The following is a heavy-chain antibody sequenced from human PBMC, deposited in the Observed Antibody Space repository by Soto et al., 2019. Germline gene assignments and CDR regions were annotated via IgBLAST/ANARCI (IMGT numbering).Heavy chain of an antibody. V-gene: IGHV3-30-3*01. D-gene: IGHD5-18*01. J-gene: IGHJ6*02. CDR2: ISYDGSNK. Sequence: GGSLRLSCAASGFTFSSYAMHWVRQAPGKGLEWVAVISYDGSNKYYADSVKGRFTISRDNSKNTLYLQMNSLRAEDTAVYYCASRSGYSYGHYYYYGMDVWGQGTTVTVSS. CDR1: GFTFSSYA. CDR3: ASRSGYSYGHYYYYGMDV.